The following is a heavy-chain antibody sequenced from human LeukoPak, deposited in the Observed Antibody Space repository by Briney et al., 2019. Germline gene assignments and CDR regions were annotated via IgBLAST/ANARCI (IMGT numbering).Heavy chain of an antibody. V-gene: IGHV4-34*01. J-gene: IGHJ4*02. CDR2: INRGGST. CDR3: ARGLGSGSSFGY. Sequence: PSETLSLTCAVYGGSFSGYYWTWIRQPPGKGLEWIGEINRGGSTYYNPSLQSRVTISLDTSKNQFSLKLNSLTAADTAVYYCARGLGSGSSFGYWGQGTLVTVSS. CDR1: GGSFSGYY. D-gene: IGHD3-10*01.